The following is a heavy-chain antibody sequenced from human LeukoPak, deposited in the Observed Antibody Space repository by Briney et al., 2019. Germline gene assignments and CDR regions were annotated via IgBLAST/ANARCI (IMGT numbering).Heavy chain of an antibody. J-gene: IGHJ4*02. D-gene: IGHD2-2*01. CDR1: GFTFSSYA. CDR3: ARDLEWDIVVVPAAVDFDY. V-gene: IGHV3-30*04. Sequence: PGGSLRLSCAASGFTFSSYAMHWVRQAPGKGLEWVAVISYDGSNKYYADSVKGRFTISRDNSKNTLYLQMNSLRAEDMAVYYCARDLEWDIVVVPAAVDFDYWGQGTLVTVSS. CDR2: ISYDGSNK.